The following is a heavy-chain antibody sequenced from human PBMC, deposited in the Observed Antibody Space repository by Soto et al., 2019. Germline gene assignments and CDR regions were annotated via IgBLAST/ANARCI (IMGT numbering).Heavy chain of an antibody. CDR2: ISYDGSNK. CDR3: ARVSALRAFDP. D-gene: IGHD2-15*01. J-gene: IGHJ5*02. CDR1: GFIFSSYA. Sequence: TGGSLRLSCAASGFIFSSYAMHWVRQAPGKGLKWVAFISYDGSNKYYADSVKGRFTISRDNSKNTLYLQMNSLRAEDTAVYYCARVSALRAFDPWGQGTLVTVSS. V-gene: IGHV3-30-3*01.